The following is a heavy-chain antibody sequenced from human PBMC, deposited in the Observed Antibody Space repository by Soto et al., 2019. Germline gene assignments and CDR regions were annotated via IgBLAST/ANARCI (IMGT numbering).Heavy chain of an antibody. CDR2: INSDGAT. D-gene: IGHD6-19*01. CDR1: GFTFGDYA. CDR3: ASRPRGSVAGTLDS. V-gene: IGHV3-23*01. Sequence: PGGSLRLSCAASGFTFGDYAMSWVRQAPGKGLEWVSVINSDGATYYADSVQGRCSISRDDSKSTLCLQMNSLSVEDTAIYYCASRPRGSVAGTLDSWGQGSLVTVSS. J-gene: IGHJ5*01.